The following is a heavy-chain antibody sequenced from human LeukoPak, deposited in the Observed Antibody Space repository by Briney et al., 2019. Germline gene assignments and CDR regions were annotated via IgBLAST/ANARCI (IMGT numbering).Heavy chain of an antibody. CDR3: ARAMYGSGSYGDY. CDR1: GFTFSSYS. V-gene: IGHV3-21*01. D-gene: IGHD3-10*01. CDR2: ISSSSSYI. Sequence: GGSLRLSCAASGFTFSSYSMNWVRQAPGKGLEWVSSISSSSSYISYADSVKGRFTISRDNAKNSLYLQMNSLRAEDTAVYYCARAMYGSGSYGDYWGQGTLVTVSS. J-gene: IGHJ4*02.